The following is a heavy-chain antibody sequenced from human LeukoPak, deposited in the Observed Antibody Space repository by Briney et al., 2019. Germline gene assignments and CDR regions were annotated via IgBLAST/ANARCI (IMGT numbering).Heavy chain of an antibody. D-gene: IGHD3-22*01. CDR1: GFTFTNYW. Sequence: SGGSLRLSCAASGFTFTNYWMSWVRQAPGKGLEWVGNIKQDGSEKYYVDSVKGRFTISRDNAKNSLYLQMNSLRAEDTAVYYCARVRDLDVGLVVTPPWIAFDIWGQGTMVTVSS. CDR2: IKQDGSEK. V-gene: IGHV3-7*01. J-gene: IGHJ3*02. CDR3: ARVRDLDVGLVVTPPWIAFDI.